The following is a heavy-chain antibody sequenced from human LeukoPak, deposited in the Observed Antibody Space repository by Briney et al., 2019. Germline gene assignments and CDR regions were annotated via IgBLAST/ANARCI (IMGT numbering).Heavy chain of an antibody. CDR1: GYTFTSYD. J-gene: IGHJ4*02. CDR3: ARALPIVVVPAAKRAVYYFDY. D-gene: IGHD2-2*01. Sequence: PLASVKVSCKASGYTFTSYDINWVRQATGQGLEWMGWMNPNSGNTGYAQKFQGRVTMTRNTSISTAYMELSSLRSEDTAVYYCARALPIVVVPAAKRAVYYFDYWGQGTLVTVSS. CDR2: MNPNSGNT. V-gene: IGHV1-8*01.